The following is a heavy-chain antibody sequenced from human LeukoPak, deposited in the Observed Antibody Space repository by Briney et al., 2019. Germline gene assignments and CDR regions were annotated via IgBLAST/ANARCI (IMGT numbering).Heavy chain of an antibody. J-gene: IGHJ4*02. V-gene: IGHV3-30*02. D-gene: IGHD1-26*01. CDR2: IRYDGSNK. CDR1: GFTFSSYG. Sequence: PGESLRLSCGASGFTFSSYGMHWVRQAPGKGLEWAAFIRYDGSNKYYADSVKGRFTISRDNSKNTLYLQMNSLRVDDTAVYYCAKAGSGSYPTFLDYWGQGTPVTVSS. CDR3: AKAGSGSYPTFLDY.